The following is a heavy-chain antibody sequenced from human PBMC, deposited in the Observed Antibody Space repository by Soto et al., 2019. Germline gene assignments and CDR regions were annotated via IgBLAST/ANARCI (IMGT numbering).Heavy chain of an antibody. Sequence: GGSLRLSCAASGFTFSSYAMSWVRQAPGKGLEWVSAISGSGGSTYYADSVKGRFTISRDNSKNTLYLQMNSLRAEDTAVYYCAKLHPNRPIRYSSGLKFDYWGQATLVTVSS. D-gene: IGHD6-19*01. CDR2: ISGSGGST. CDR3: AKLHPNRPIRYSSGLKFDY. J-gene: IGHJ4*02. CDR1: GFTFSSYA. V-gene: IGHV3-23*01.